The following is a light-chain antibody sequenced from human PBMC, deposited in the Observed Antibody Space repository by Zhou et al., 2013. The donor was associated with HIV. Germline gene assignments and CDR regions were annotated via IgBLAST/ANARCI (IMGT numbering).Light chain of an antibody. Sequence: EIVLTQSPGTLSLSPGERATLPCRASQSVSGSYLTWYQQKPGQAPRLLIYGASSRATGIPDRFSGSGSGTDFTLTISRLEPEDFAVYYCQQSGSSPRTFGQGTKVE. CDR3: QQSGSSPRT. V-gene: IGKV3-20*01. CDR1: QSVSGSY. CDR2: GAS. J-gene: IGKJ1*01.